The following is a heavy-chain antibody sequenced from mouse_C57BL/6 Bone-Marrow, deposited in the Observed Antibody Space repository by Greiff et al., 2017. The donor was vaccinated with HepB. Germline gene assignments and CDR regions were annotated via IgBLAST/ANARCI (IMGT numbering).Heavy chain of an antibody. CDR1: GYTFTDYE. CDR3: TRARNWDVDY. V-gene: IGHV1-15*01. CDR2: IDPETGGT. D-gene: IGHD4-1*01. Sequence: VQLVESGAELVRPGASVTLSCKASGYTFTDYEMHWVKQTPVHGLEWIGAIDPETGGTAYNQKFKGKAILTADKSSSTAYMELRSLTSEDSAVYYCTRARNWDVDYWGQGTTLTVSS. J-gene: IGHJ2*01.